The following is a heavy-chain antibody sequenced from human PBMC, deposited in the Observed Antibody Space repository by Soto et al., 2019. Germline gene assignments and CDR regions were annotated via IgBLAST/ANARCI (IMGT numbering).Heavy chain of an antibody. D-gene: IGHD6-19*01. V-gene: IGHV4-59*01. CDR1: GGSISSYY. J-gene: IGHJ5*02. CDR2: IYYSGST. Sequence: SETLSLTCTVSGGSISSYYWSWIRQPPGKGLEWIGYIYYSGSTNYNPSLKSRVTISVDTSKNQFSLKLSSVTAADTAVYYCARDLSGWYPEEGWFDPWGQGTLVTVSS. CDR3: ARDLSGWYPEEGWFDP.